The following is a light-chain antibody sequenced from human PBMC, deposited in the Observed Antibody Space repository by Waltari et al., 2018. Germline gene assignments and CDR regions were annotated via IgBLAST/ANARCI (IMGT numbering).Light chain of an antibody. CDR3: QTWDTGIRV. J-gene: IGLJ3*02. CDR2: VNSDGSH. CDR1: GGHTQYA. Sequence: QLVVTQSPSASASLGASVKLTCTLSGGHTQYAITWHQQQPQKGPRFLMKVNSDGSHNKGDGIPDRFSGSSSGAERYLTISSLQSEDEADYHCQTWDTGIRVFGGGTKLIVL. V-gene: IGLV4-69*01.